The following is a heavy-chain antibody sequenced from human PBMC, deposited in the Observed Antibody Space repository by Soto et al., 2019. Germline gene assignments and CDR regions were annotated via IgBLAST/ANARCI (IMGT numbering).Heavy chain of an antibody. CDR2: IYPGDSDT. CDR1: GYSFTSYW. J-gene: IGHJ4*02. CDR3: ARHAGRDYYGSGSYFGRPIDY. D-gene: IGHD3-10*01. V-gene: IGHV5-51*01. Sequence: PGESLKISCKGSGYSFTSYWIGWVRQMPGKGLEWMGIIYPGDSDTRYSPSFQGQVTISADKSISTAYLQWSSLKASDTAMYYCARHAGRDYYGSGSYFGRPIDYWGQGTLVTVS.